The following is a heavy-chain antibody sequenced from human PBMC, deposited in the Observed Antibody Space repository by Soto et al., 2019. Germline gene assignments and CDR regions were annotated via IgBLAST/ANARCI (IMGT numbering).Heavy chain of an antibody. Sequence: EVQLLESGGGLVQPGGSLRLSCAASGFTFSSYAMSWVRQAPGKGLEWVSAISGSGGSTYYADSVKGRFTISRDNSNNTLYLQMNSLRAEDTAVYYCAKGMTTVTTDYYYGMDVWGQGTTVTVSS. CDR3: AKGMTTVTTDYYYGMDV. CDR1: GFTFSSYA. J-gene: IGHJ6*02. D-gene: IGHD4-17*01. CDR2: ISGSGGST. V-gene: IGHV3-23*01.